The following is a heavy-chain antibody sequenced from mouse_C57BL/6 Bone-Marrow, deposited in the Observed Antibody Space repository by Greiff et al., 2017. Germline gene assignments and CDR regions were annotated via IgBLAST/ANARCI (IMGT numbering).Heavy chain of an antibody. CDR1: GYTFTNYW. J-gene: IGHJ2*01. CDR3: ARGEGSYFDY. Sequence: QVQLQQSGAELVRPGTSVKMSCKASGYTFTNYWIGWAKQRPGHGLEWIGDIYPGGGYTNYNEKFKGKATLTADKSSSTAYMQFSSLKSEDSAIDYCARGEGSYFDYWGQGTTLTVSS. CDR2: IYPGGGYT. V-gene: IGHV1-63*01.